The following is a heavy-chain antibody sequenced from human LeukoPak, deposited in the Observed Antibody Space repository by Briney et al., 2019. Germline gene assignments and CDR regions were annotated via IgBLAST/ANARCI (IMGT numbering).Heavy chain of an antibody. V-gene: IGHV3-15*01. J-gene: IGHJ4*02. Sequence: GGSLRLSCTASGFTFSDAWVTWVRQAPGKGLEWVGRIRSKTSGGTTDYAAPVNGRFTISRHDSKNTIFLQMNSLKTEDTAVYYCNTFNWNSPFDYWGQGTLVTVSS. CDR2: IRSKTSGGTT. CDR3: NTFNWNSPFDY. D-gene: IGHD1-20*01. CDR1: GFTFSDAW.